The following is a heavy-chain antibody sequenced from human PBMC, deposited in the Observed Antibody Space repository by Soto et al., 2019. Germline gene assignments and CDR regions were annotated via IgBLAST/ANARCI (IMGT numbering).Heavy chain of an antibody. CDR3: AQVGYSRSWYWFDP. CDR2: TTPNSGGT. V-gene: IGHV1-2*04. J-gene: IGHJ5*02. D-gene: IGHD6-13*01. Sequence: ASVKVSCEASGYTFTGCYMHWVRQAPGQGLEWLGWTTPNSGGTNYAQKCQGWVTMTRDTSISTAYMELRSLRSDDTAVYYCAQVGYSRSWYWFDPWGQGTLFTVSS. CDR1: GYTFTGCY.